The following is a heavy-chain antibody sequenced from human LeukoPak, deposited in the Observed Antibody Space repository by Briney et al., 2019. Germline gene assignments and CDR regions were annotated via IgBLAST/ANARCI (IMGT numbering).Heavy chain of an antibody. J-gene: IGHJ4*02. D-gene: IGHD5-12*01. CDR2: IYSSGST. CDR3: ARARAYNGYVY. CDR1: GGSISSYY. Sequence: SETLSLTCTVSGGSISSYYWSWIRQPPGKGLEWIVYIYSSGSTNYNPSLKSRVTISVDTSKNQFSLKLSSVTAADTAVYYCARARAYNGYVYWGQGTPVTVSS. V-gene: IGHV4-59*01.